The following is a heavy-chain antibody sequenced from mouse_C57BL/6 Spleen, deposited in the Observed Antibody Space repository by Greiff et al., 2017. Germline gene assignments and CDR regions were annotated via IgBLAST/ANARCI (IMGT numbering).Heavy chain of an antibody. J-gene: IGHJ2*01. CDR1: GYTFTDYY. Sequence: EVQLQQSGPELVKPGASVKISCKASGYTFTDYYMNWVKQSHGKSLEWIGDINPNNGGTSYNQKFKGKATLTVDKSSSTAYMELRSLTSEDSAVYYCARSYYGYERYYFDYWGQGTTLTVSS. CDR2: INPNNGGT. V-gene: IGHV1-26*01. CDR3: ARSYYGYERYYFDY. D-gene: IGHD2-9*01.